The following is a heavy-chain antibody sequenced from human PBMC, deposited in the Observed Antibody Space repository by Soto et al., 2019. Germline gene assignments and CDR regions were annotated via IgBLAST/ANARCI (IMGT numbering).Heavy chain of an antibody. CDR2: AYYSGDT. D-gene: IGHD6-13*01. CDR3: ARAAHYSSPFRWFDP. J-gene: IGHJ5*02. CDR1: GGSISSGSHY. Sequence: PSETLSLTCTVSGGSISSGSHYWDWIRQPPGKGLEWIGSAYYSGDTNNNPSLKSRVTISVDTSKNQFSLKLSSVTAADTAVYYCARAAHYSSPFRWFDPWGQGTLVTVSS. V-gene: IGHV4-39*07.